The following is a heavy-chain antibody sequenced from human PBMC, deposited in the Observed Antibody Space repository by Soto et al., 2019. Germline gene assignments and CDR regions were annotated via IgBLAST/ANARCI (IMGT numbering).Heavy chain of an antibody. CDR3: ARRQSLVAAPGRQFDY. CDR1: GESFSCYY. CDR2: INHGGDT. Sequence: SDTLSLTCARYGESFSCYYWNWIRQPPGKGLEWIGEINHGGDTNYNPSLKSRVTISIDTSKKQFSLKGESVTAADTAVYYCARRQSLVAAPGRQFDYWGQGTLVTVSS. J-gene: IGHJ4*02. D-gene: IGHD6-13*01. V-gene: IGHV4-34*01.